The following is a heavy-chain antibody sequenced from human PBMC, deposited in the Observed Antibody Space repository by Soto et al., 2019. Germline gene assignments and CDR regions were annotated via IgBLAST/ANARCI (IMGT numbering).Heavy chain of an antibody. J-gene: IGHJ6*02. CDR3: ARVSYDSSGYKGRGGMDV. Sequence: QVQLVQSGAEVKKPGASVKVSCKASGYTFTGYYMHWVRQAPGQGLEWMGWINPNSGGTNYAQKFQGWVTMTRDTSISTAYMELSRLRSDDTAVYYCARVSYDSSGYKGRGGMDVWGQGTTVTVSS. V-gene: IGHV1-2*04. CDR1: GYTFTGYY. CDR2: INPNSGGT. D-gene: IGHD3-22*01.